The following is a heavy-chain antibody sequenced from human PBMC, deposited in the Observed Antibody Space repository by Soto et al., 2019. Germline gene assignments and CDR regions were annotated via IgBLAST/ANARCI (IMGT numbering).Heavy chain of an antibody. CDR1: GFTFSTHA. V-gene: IGHV3-30-3*01. J-gene: IGHJ4*02. CDR2: VSFDGTNK. D-gene: IGHD6-13*01. CDR3: ARDQTGITTAGGGRIDH. Sequence: QVQLVESGGGVVQPGRSLRLSCAAYGFTFSTHAMHCVRQAPGKGLESVAIVSFDGTNKYHADSVKGRFTISRYNSKNTRYLQMSGLTPEDTAVYYCARDQTGITTAGGGRIDHWGQGTLGTVSS.